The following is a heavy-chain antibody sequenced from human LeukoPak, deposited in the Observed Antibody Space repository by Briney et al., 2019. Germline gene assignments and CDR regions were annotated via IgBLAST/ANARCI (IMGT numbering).Heavy chain of an antibody. J-gene: IGHJ4*02. CDR3: ARERRTKWLSYYFDY. D-gene: IGHD3-22*01. CDR2: ISSSSSYI. Sequence: GGSLRLSCAASGFTFSSYSMNWVRQAPGKGLEWVSSISSSSSYIYYADSVKGRFTISRDNAKNSLYLQMNSLRAEDTAVYYCARERRTKWLSYYFDYWGQGTLVTVSS. CDR1: GFTFSSYS. V-gene: IGHV3-21*01.